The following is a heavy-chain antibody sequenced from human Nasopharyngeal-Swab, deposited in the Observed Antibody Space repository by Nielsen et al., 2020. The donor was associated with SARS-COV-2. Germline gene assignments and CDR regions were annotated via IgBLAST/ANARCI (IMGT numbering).Heavy chain of an antibody. D-gene: IGHD5-18*01. CDR3: ARGAVDTAMVTASLHAFDI. Sequence: ETLLTCAVYGGSFSGYYWSWIRQPPGKGLEWIGEINHSGSTNYNPSLKSRVTISVDTSKNQFSLKLSSVTAADTAVYYCARGAVDTAMVTASLHAFDIWGQGTKVTVSS. V-gene: IGHV4-34*01. CDR1: GGSFSGYY. J-gene: IGHJ3*02. CDR2: INHSGST.